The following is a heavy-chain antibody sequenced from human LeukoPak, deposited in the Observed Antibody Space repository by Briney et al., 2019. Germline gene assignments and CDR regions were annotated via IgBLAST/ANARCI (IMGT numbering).Heavy chain of an antibody. CDR1: GYTFTGYY. CDR3: AFGIQLWLRGARGAFDI. CDR2: INPNSGGT. V-gene: IGHV1-2*02. J-gene: IGHJ3*02. Sequence: ASVKVSCKASGYTFTGYYMHWVRQAPGQGLEWMGWINPNSGGTNYGQKFQGRVTMTRDTSISTAYMELSRLRSDDTAVYYCAFGIQLWLRGARGAFDIWGQGTMVTVSS. D-gene: IGHD5-18*01.